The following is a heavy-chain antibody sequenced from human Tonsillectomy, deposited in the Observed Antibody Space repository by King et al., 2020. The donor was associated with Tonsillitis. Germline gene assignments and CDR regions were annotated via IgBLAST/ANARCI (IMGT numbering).Heavy chain of an antibody. CDR3: TREATMITFGGVIGDAFDI. V-gene: IGHV3-49*04. J-gene: IGHJ3*02. Sequence: VQLVETGGGLVQPGRSLRLSCTASGFTFGDYAMNWVRQAPGKGLEWVGFIRSKGYGGTTEYTASVKGRFTISRDDSKSSAYLQMNSLKTEDTAVYYCTREATMITFGGVIGDAFDIWGQGTMVTVSS. D-gene: IGHD3-16*02. CDR2: IRSKGYGGTT. CDR1: GFTFGDYA.